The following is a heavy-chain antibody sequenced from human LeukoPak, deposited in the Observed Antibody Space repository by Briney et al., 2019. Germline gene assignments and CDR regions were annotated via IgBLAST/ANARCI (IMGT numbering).Heavy chain of an antibody. Sequence: PGGSLRLSCAASGFTFDDYGMSWVRHAPGKGLEWVSGINWNGGSKGCADSVKGRFTISRDNAKNSLYLQMNSLRAEDTALYYCARGAYCSSTSCCLFDYWGQGTLVTVSS. CDR2: INWNGGSK. CDR1: GFTFDDYG. V-gene: IGHV3-20*04. CDR3: ARGAYCSSTSCCLFDY. J-gene: IGHJ4*02. D-gene: IGHD2-2*01.